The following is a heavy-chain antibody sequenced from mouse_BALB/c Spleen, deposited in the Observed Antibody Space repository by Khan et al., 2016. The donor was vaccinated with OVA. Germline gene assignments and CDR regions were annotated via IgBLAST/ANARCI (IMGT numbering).Heavy chain of an antibody. Sequence: QVQLQQSGAELARPGASVKMSCKASGYTFTSYTMHWVKQRPGQGLEWIGYINPSSGYTNYNQKFKDKATLTADKSYSTAYMQLSSLTSEDSTVYYCARWTYYAMYYWVQGTSVTVSS. V-gene: IGHV1-4*01. CDR1: GYTFTSYT. CDR3: ARWTYYAMYY. J-gene: IGHJ4*01. CDR2: INPSSGYT.